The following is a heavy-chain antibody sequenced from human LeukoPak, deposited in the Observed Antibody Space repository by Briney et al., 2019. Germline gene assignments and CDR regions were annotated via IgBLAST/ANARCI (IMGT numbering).Heavy chain of an antibody. V-gene: IGHV3-23*01. CDR1: GFTFSTYP. CDR2: MSGSGSST. Sequence: GGSLRLSCAASGFTFSTYPMSWVRQSPEKGLEWVSSMSGSGSSTYYEDSVKGRFTISRDNSKNTLYLQMNSLRAEDTAVYYCAKDVGIVSQHWGQGTLVTVSS. J-gene: IGHJ1*01. CDR3: AKDVGIVSQH. D-gene: IGHD3-22*01.